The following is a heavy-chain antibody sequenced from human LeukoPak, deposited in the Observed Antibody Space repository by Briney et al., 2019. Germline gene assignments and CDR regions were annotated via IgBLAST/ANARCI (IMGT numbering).Heavy chain of an antibody. Sequence: SETLSLTCTVSGGSISSSSYYWGWIRQPPGKGLAWIGSIYYSGSTYYNPSLKSRVTISVDTSKNQFSLKLSSVTAADTAVYYCARYYDFWSGCPADDAFDIWGQGTMVTVSS. D-gene: IGHD3-3*01. CDR2: IYYSGST. CDR1: GGSISSSSYY. CDR3: ARYYDFWSGCPADDAFDI. J-gene: IGHJ3*02. V-gene: IGHV4-39*07.